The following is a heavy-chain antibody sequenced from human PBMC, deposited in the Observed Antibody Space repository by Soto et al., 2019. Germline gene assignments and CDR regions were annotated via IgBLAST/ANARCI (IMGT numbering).Heavy chain of an antibody. J-gene: IGHJ4*02. CDR1: GFSFRSYY. CDR2: ISSSSSYI. CDR3: ARVGTYYGSGSPYYSDY. D-gene: IGHD3-10*01. V-gene: IGHV3-21*01. Sequence: GGSLRLSCAASGFSFRSYYMNWVRQAPGKGLEWVSSISSSSSYINYADSVKGRFTISRDNAKNSLYLQMNSLRAEDTAVYYCARVGTYYGSGSPYYSDYWGQGTLVTVSS.